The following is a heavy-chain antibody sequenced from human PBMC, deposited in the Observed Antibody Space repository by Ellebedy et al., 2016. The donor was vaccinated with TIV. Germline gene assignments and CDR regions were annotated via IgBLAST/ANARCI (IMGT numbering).Heavy chain of an antibody. V-gene: IGHV4-39*01. CDR3: GRLRLKGRHGLDV. D-gene: IGHD5-12*01. Sequence: MPSETLSLTCTVSGGSISSSSYYWGWIRQPPGKGLEWIGSIYYRGTTNYNPSLKSRVTISVDTSKNQFSLKLSSVTAAETAVYYCGRLRLKGRHGLDVWGQGTTVTVSS. CDR2: IYYRGTT. CDR1: GGSISSSSYY. J-gene: IGHJ6*02.